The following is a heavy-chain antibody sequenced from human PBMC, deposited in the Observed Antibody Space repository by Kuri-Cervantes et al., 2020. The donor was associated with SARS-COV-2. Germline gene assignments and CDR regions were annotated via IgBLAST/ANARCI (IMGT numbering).Heavy chain of an antibody. CDR1: GFTFSSYS. J-gene: IGHJ4*02. D-gene: IGHD3-10*01. Sequence: GESLKISCAASGFTFSSYSMNWVRQAPGKGLEWVSSISSSSSYIYYADSVKGRFTISRDNAKNSLYLQMDSLRAEDTAVYYCARGSLFRGRFDYWGQGILVTVSS. CDR2: ISSSSSYI. CDR3: ARGSLFRGRFDY. V-gene: IGHV3-21*04.